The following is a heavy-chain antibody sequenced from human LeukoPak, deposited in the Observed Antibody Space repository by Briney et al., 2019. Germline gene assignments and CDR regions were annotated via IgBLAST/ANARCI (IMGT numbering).Heavy chain of an antibody. CDR3: ARDHAYRADY. V-gene: IGHV3-7*01. J-gene: IGHJ4*02. CDR1: GFTFSNDW. CDR2: INQDESKK. D-gene: IGHD2-2*01. Sequence: GGSLRLSCAASGFTFSNDWMCWVRQAPGKGLEWVANINQDESKKYYADSVKGRFTISRDNAKSSLYLQMSSLTAEDTAIYYCARDHAYRADYWGQGTLVTVSP.